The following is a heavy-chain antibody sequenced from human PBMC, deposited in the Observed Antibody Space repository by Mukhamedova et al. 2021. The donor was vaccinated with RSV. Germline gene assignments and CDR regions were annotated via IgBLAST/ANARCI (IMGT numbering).Heavy chain of an antibody. D-gene: IGHD4-23*01. J-gene: IGHJ4*02. V-gene: IGHV3-21*01. Sequence: MNWVRQAPGKGLEWVSSISSSSSYIYYADSVKGRFTISRDNAKNSLYLQMNSLRAEDTAVYYCARDTYGGNSRIDYWGQGNLVTV. CDR3: ARDTYGGNSRIDY. CDR2: ISSSSSYI.